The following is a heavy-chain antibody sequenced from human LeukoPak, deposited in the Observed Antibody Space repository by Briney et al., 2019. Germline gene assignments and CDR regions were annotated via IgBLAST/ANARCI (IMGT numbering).Heavy chain of an antibody. Sequence: SETLSLTCTVSGGSISSSSYYWGWIRQPPGKGLEWIGSIYYSGSTYYNPSLKSRVTISVYTFKNQFSLKLSFVTAADTAVYYSVRSREKMELVLNWFDPWGQGTLVTVSS. CDR2: IYYSGST. CDR1: GGSISSSSYY. D-gene: IGHD6-6*01. V-gene: IGHV4-39*01. CDR3: VRSREKMELVLNWFDP. J-gene: IGHJ5*02.